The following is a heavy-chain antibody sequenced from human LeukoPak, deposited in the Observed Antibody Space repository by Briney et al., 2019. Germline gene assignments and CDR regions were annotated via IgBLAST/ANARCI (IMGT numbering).Heavy chain of an antibody. CDR3: ARVWELRFLEWLFIGYAFDI. CDR2: MNPNSGNT. Sequence: SVKESCMASGYTFISYDINWVRQATGQGVDWMGWMNPNSGNTGYAQKFQGRVTMTRNTSIRTAYMELSSLRSEDTAVYYGARVWELRFLEWLFIGYAFDIWGQGTMVTVSS. CDR1: GYTFISYD. D-gene: IGHD3-3*01. V-gene: IGHV1-8*01. J-gene: IGHJ3*02.